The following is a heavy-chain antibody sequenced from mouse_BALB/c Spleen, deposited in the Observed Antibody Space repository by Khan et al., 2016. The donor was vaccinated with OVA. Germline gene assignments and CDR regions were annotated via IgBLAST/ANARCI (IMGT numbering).Heavy chain of an antibody. J-gene: IGHJ1*01. V-gene: IGHV2-9*02. CDR1: GFSLTSYG. CDR2: IWAGGNT. D-gene: IGHD1-1*01. Sequence: VELVESGPGLVAPSQSLSITCTVSGFSLTSYGVHWVRQPPGKGLEWLGVIWAGGNTNYNSALLSRLSISKDNSKSQVFLKMNSLQTDDTAMYYCARDTTVESYWYFDVWGAGTTVTVSS. CDR3: ARDTTVESYWYFDV.